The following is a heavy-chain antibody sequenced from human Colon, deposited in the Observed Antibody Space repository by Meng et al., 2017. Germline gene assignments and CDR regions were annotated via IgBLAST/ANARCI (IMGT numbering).Heavy chain of an antibody. CDR2: IYDYGRT. Sequence: QVALQESGPGLGNPSGTLSLTCTVPGGPFTSGNFWGWVRQTPGKGLGWIGEIYDYGRTNYNPSLMSRVTISIDKSKSQFSLDLSSVIAADTAVYYCCGGIAGTGRPLYFDYLGQGTLVTVSS. CDR3: CGGIAGTGRPLYFDY. D-gene: IGHD1-14*01. J-gene: IGHJ4*02. V-gene: IGHV4-4*02. CDR1: GGPFTSGNF.